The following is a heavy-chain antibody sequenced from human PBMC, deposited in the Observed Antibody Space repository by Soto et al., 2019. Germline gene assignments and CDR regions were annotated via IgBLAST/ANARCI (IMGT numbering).Heavy chain of an antibody. CDR1: GYTFTSYD. Sequence: ASVKVSCKASGYTFTSYDINWVRQATGQGLEWMGWMNPNSGNTGYAQKFQGRVTMTRNTSISTAYMELSSLRSEDTAVYYCARVSPLLEYSSSLGDFGDVWGKGTTVTVSS. CDR2: MNPNSGNT. D-gene: IGHD6-6*01. J-gene: IGHJ6*04. V-gene: IGHV1-8*01. CDR3: ARVSPLLEYSSSLGDFGDV.